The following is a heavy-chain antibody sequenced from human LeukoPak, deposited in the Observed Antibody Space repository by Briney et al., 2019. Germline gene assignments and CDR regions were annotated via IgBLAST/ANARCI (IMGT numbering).Heavy chain of an antibody. CDR1: GGSISSYY. D-gene: IGHD6-19*01. J-gene: IGHJ4*02. CDR3: ARDTSGYSSGWSNYYFDY. CDR2: IYYSGST. V-gene: IGHV4-59*01. Sequence: PSETLSLTCTVSGGSISSYYWSWIRQPPGKGLEWIGYIYYSGSTNYNPSLKSRVTISVDTSKNQFSLKLSSVTAADTAVYYCARDTSGYSSGWSNYYFDYWGQGTLVTVSS.